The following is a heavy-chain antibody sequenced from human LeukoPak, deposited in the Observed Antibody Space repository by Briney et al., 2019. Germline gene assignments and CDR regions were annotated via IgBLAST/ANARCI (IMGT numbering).Heavy chain of an antibody. Sequence: GGSLRLSCAASGFTFSSYGMHWVRQAPGKGLEWVAVIWYDGSNKYYADSVKGRFTISRDNSKNTLYLQMNSLRAEDTAVYYCARDSSSARIAVAGSRPVDPWGQGTLVTVSS. V-gene: IGHV3-33*01. D-gene: IGHD6-19*01. J-gene: IGHJ5*02. CDR1: GFTFSSYG. CDR3: ARDSSSARIAVAGSRPVDP. CDR2: IWYDGSNK.